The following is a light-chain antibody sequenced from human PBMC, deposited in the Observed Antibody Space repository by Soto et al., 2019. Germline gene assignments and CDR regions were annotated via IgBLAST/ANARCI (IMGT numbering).Light chain of an antibody. V-gene: IGLV2-14*03. CDR1: SSDIGNYNY. CDR2: DVS. CDR3: SSYTSTSTYV. Sequence: QSVLTQPDSVFGSPGQSVAISCTASSSDIGNYNYVSWYQQRPGKVPKLIIHDVSDRPSGVSDRFSGSKSGNTASLTISGLQAEDEADYYCSSYTSTSTYVFGTGTKVPVL. J-gene: IGLJ1*01.